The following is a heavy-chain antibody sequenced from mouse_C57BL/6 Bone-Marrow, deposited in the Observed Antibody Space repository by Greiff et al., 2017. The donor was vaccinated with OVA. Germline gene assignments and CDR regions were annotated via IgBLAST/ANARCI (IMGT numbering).Heavy chain of an antibody. V-gene: IGHV5-4*01. CDR1: GFTFSSYA. CDR2: ISDGGSYT. D-gene: IGHD2-3*01. CDR3: ARDPDGYFAWFAY. J-gene: IGHJ3*01. Sequence: DVKLVESGGGLVKPGGSLKLSCAASGFTFSSYAMSWVRQTPEKRLEWVATISDGGSYTYYPDNVKGRFTISRDNAKNNLYLQMSHLKSEDTAMYYCARDPDGYFAWFAYWGQGTLVTVSA.